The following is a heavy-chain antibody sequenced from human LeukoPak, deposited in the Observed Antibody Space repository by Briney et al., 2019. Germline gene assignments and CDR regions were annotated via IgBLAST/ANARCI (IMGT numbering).Heavy chain of an antibody. J-gene: IGHJ5*02. D-gene: IGHD2-2*01. CDR2: ISAYNVDT. V-gene: IGHV1-18*01. Sequence: ASVKVSCKASGYSFTSYGITWVRQAPGHGLEWMGWISAYNVDTDYAQKVQGRVTINADESTSKAYMELSSLRSEDTAVYYCARVVTPKYCSSTRCYWKGWFDPWSQGTLVTVSS. CDR3: ARVVTPKYCSSTRCYWKGWFDP. CDR1: GYSFTSYG.